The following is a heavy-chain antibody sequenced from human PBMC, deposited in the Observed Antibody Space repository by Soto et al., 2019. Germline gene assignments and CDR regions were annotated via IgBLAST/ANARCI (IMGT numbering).Heavy chain of an antibody. CDR3: ARNPDTNYYYGMDV. CDR2: IIPIFGTA. CDR1: GGTFSSYA. Sequence: QVQLVQSGAEVKKPGSSVKVSCKASGGTFSSYAISWVRQAPGQGLEWMGGIIPIFGTANYAQKFQGRVTITADESTSTAYMKLSSLRSEDTAVYYCARNPDTNYYYGMDVWGQGTTVTVSS. J-gene: IGHJ6*02. V-gene: IGHV1-69*12.